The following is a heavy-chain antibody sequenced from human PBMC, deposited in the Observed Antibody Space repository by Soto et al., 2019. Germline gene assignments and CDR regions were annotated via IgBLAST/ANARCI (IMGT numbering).Heavy chain of an antibody. V-gene: IGHV1-18*01. CDR1: GYTFINYG. Sequence: ASVKVSCKASGYTFINYGISWVRQAPGQGLGWMGWISAYNGNAKYAQKLQGRVTMTTDTSTSTAYMELSSLRSDDTAVYYCARVRCSSTRCYLSYYYYYCMDVWGQGTTVTVSS. D-gene: IGHD2-2*01. CDR2: ISAYNGNA. J-gene: IGHJ6*02. CDR3: ARVRCSSTRCYLSYYYYYCMDV.